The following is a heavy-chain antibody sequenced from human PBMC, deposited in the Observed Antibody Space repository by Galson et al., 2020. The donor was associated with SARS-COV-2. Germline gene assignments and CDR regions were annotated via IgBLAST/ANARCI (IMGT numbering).Heavy chain of an antibody. CDR3: ATNGGDIVAPMVYYGMDV. D-gene: IGHD5-12*01. Sequence: GVSLRLSCAASGFTFSSYSRNWVRQAPGKGLEWVSSISSSRSDIYYADSVKGRFTIYRDNAKNSLYLQMNSLRSEDTAVYYCATNGGDIVAPMVYYGMDVWGQGTMVTVAS. J-gene: IGHJ6*02. V-gene: IGHV3-21*01. CDR2: ISSSRSDI. CDR1: GFTFSSYS.